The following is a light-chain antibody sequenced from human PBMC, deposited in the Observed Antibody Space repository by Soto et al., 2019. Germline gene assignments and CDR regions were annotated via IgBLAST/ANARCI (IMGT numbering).Light chain of an antibody. V-gene: IGLV2-23*01. CDR3: CSDAGSSTWV. J-gene: IGLJ3*02. CDR1: SSDVGSYTL. Sequence: QSALTQPASVSGSPGQSITISCTGTSSDVGSYTLVSWYQQHPGKAPKLMIYEGSKRPSGVSNRFSCSKSGNTASLTISGLQAEDEADYYCCSDAGSSTWVFGGGTKLTVL. CDR2: EGS.